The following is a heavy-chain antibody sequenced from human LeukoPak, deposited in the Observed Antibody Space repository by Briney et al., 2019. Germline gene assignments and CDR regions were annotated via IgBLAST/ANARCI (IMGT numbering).Heavy chain of an antibody. D-gene: IGHD3-16*01. J-gene: IGHJ4*02. CDR2: IYYSGST. CDR3: ARALVTWAVMPSYYFDY. CDR1: GGSISSYY. Sequence: SETLSLTCTVSGGSISSYYWSWIRQPPGKGLEWIGYIYYSGSTNYNPSLKSRVTISVDTSKNQFSLKLSSVTAADTAVYYCARALVTWAVMPSYYFDYWGQGTLVTVSS. V-gene: IGHV4-59*01.